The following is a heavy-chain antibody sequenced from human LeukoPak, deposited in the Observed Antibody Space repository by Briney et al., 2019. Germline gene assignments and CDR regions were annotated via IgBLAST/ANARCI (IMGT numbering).Heavy chain of an antibody. V-gene: IGHV4-59*01. J-gene: IGHJ2*01. CDR1: GGSISFYY. CDR3: ARGSDHYDSSGYRYFDL. Sequence: SETLSLTCTVSGGSISFYYWSWIRQPPGKGLEWIGYIYYSGSTNYNPSLKSRVTISVDTSKNQFSLKLSSVTAADTAVYYCARGSDHYDSSGYRYFDLWGRGTLATVSS. D-gene: IGHD3-22*01. CDR2: IYYSGST.